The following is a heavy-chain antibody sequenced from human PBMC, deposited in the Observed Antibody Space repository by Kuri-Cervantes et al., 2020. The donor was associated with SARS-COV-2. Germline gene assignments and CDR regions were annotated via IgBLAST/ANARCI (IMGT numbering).Heavy chain of an antibody. CDR1: GYTSTGYY. V-gene: IGHV1-2*04. D-gene: IGHD5-18*01. J-gene: IGHJ4*02. CDR2: INPNSGGT. CDR3: ARGLDTAMAYYFDY. Sequence: ASVKVSCKASGYTSTGYYMHWVRQAPGQGLEWMGWINPNSGGTNYAQKFQGWVTITRDTSISTAYMELSRLRSDDTAVYYCARGLDTAMAYYFDYWGQGTLVTVSS.